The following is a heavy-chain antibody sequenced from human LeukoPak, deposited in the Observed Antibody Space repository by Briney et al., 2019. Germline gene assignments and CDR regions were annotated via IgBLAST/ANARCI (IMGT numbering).Heavy chain of an antibody. CDR2: IYPAASDA. CDR1: GYSFTNYW. J-gene: IGHJ5*02. V-gene: IGHV5-51*01. Sequence: GESLKISCQTSGYSFTNYWIGWVRQMPGKGLELMGIIYPAASDARYSPAFQGQVSISVVKSITSAYLQWSSLKASDTAMYYCARLYCYGSGSSSWFDPWGQGTLVTVSS. CDR3: ARLYCYGSGSSSWFDP. D-gene: IGHD3-10*01.